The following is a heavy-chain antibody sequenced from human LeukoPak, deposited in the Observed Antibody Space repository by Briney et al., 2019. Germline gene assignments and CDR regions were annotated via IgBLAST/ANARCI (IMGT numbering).Heavy chain of an antibody. CDR1: GFTFSSYN. Sequence: GGSLRLSCAASGFTFSSYNMNWVRQAPGKGLEWVSSISSGSSYIYYADSVKGRFTISRDNAKNSLYLQMNSLKTEDTAVYYCTRAQTEEGAKYYFDHWGRGTLVTVSS. CDR3: TRAQTEEGAKYYFDH. V-gene: IGHV3-21*03. J-gene: IGHJ4*02. CDR2: ISSGSSYI.